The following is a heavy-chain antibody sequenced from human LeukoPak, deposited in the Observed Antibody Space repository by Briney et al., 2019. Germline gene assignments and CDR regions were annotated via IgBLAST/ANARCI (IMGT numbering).Heavy chain of an antibody. V-gene: IGHV3-74*01. J-gene: IGHJ6*02. CDR2: ISSDGSTT. D-gene: IGHD2-2*01. Sequence: GGSLRLSCAASGFSFNSYWMHWVRQVPGKGLVWVSRISSDGSTTSYADSVKGRFTISRDNAKNSLYLQMNSLRAEDTAVYYCARDRRYCSSTSCYSGHYYYGMDVWGQGTTVTVSS. CDR1: GFSFNSYW. CDR3: ARDRRYCSSTSCYSGHYYYGMDV.